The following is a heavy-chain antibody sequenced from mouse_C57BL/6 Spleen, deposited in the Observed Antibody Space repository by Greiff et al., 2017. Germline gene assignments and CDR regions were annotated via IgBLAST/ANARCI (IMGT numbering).Heavy chain of an antibody. CDR1: GYTFTSYT. CDR2: INPSSGYT. CDR3: ARETYFDY. Sequence: VQLKESGAELARPGASVKMSCKASGYTFTSYTMHWVKQRPGQGLEWIGYINPSSGYTKYNQKFKDKATLTADKSSSTAYMQLSSLTSEDSAVYYCARETYFDYWGQGTTLTVSS. V-gene: IGHV1-4*01. J-gene: IGHJ2*01.